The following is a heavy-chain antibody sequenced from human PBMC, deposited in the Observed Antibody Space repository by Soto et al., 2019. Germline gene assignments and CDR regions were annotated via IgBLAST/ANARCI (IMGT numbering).Heavy chain of an antibody. J-gene: IGHJ6*02. D-gene: IGHD3-3*01. V-gene: IGHV4-4*07. Sequence: SETLSLTCTVSGGSISSYYWSWIRQPAGKGLEWIGRIYTSGSTNYNPSLKSRVTMSVDTSKNQFSLKLSSATAADTAVYYCAGDPSYYDFWSGPNYYYYYGMDVWGQGTTVTVSS. CDR2: IYTSGST. CDR3: AGDPSYYDFWSGPNYYYYYGMDV. CDR1: GGSISSYY.